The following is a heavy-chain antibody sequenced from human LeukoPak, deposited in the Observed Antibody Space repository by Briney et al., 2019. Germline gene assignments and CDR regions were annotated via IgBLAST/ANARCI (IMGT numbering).Heavy chain of an antibody. CDR2: ISYHGRDK. J-gene: IGHJ5*02. Sequence: EGSLRLSCAGSGFTFSGFAMHWVRQAPGKGLEWVAAISYHGRDKYYADAVSGRFTISRDNSKNTLHLEMNSLRTDDTAVYYCTKERGGGGRRINLMVGGYGPWGQGTQVTVSS. V-gene: IGHV3-30*04. CDR1: GFTFSGFA. D-gene: IGHD3-22*01. CDR3: TKERGGGGRRINLMVGGYGP.